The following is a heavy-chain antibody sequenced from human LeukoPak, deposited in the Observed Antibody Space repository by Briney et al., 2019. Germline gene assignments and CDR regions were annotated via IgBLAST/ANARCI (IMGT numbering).Heavy chain of an antibody. D-gene: IGHD6-13*01. V-gene: IGHV4-59*01. Sequence: SETLSLTCTVSGGSISSYYWSWLRQPPGKGLEWIGCIYYSGSTNYNPSLKSRVTISVDTSKNQFSLKLSSVTAADTAVYYCARDGRWAAAGTGYYGMDVWGQGTTVTVSS. CDR2: IYYSGST. CDR3: ARDGRWAAAGTGYYGMDV. CDR1: GGSISSYY. J-gene: IGHJ6*02.